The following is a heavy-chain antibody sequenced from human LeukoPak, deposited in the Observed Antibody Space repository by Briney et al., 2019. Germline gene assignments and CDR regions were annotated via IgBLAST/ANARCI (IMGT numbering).Heavy chain of an antibody. V-gene: IGHV3-23*01. CDR1: GFTFSSYA. Sequence: GGSLRLSCAASGFTFSSYAMSWVRQAPGKGLEWVSTISGNGDSTFYADSVKGRFSISRDNSKNTLYLQMNTLRAEDTAIYYCARDPGYAIYYFDYWGQGTLVTVSS. CDR3: ARDPGYAIYYFDY. CDR2: ISGNGDST. D-gene: IGHD3-9*01. J-gene: IGHJ4*02.